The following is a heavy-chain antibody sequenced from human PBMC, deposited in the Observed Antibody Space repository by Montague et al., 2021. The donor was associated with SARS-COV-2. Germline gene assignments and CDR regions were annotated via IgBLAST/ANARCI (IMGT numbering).Heavy chain of an antibody. V-gene: IGHV4-39*02. D-gene: IGHD3-22*01. CDR1: GGSITNNIYD. Sequence: SETLSLTRTVSGGSITNNIYDWAWIRQPPGKGLEWIGSIYCTGNTYYXPSLKSRVTISVVTSKNHFTLKLSSVTAAETAVYYCARLKRYFDSSGSPSAFDFWGQGTKVTVSS. J-gene: IGHJ3*01. CDR2: IYCTGNT. CDR3: ARLKRYFDSSGSPSAFDF.